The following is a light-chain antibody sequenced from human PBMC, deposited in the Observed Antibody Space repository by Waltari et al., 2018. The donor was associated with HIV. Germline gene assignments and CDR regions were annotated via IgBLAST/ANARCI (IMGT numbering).Light chain of an antibody. Sequence: SYELTQPPSVSVSPGQTASITCSGNKLGNKYVCWYQQKPGQSPLLVIYQDSERPSAIPERFSASNSGNTATLTISGTQPMDEGDYYCLAWDSSTVVFGGGTRLTVL. J-gene: IGLJ3*02. CDR1: KLGNKY. CDR2: QDS. CDR3: LAWDSSTVV. V-gene: IGLV3-1*01.